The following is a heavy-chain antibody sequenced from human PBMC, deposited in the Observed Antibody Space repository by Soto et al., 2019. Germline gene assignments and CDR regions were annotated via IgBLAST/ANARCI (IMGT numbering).Heavy chain of an antibody. J-gene: IGHJ5*02. CDR1: GGSISSYY. Sequence: SETLSLTCTVSGGSISSYYWSWIRQPPGKGLEWIGYIHYSGSTNYNPSLNSRVTISVDKSKNQFSLNLSSVTAADTAVYYCAREYCTTGVCHFVSWGQGTLVTVSP. CDR2: IHYSGST. V-gene: IGHV4-59*01. CDR3: AREYCTTGVCHFVS. D-gene: IGHD2-8*01.